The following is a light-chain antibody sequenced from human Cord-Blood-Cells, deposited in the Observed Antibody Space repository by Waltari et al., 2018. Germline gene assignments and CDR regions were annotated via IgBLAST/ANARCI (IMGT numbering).Light chain of an antibody. Sequence: DRVMTQSPLPLHVTRGEPSSLPCRSSQSLLHSNGYNYLDCYLQKPGQSPQLLIYLGSNRASGIPDRFSGSGSGTDFTLKISRVEAEDVGVYYCMPALQASYTFGQGTKLEIK. CDR1: QSLLHSNGYNY. J-gene: IGKJ2*01. CDR2: LGS. V-gene: IGKV2-28*01. CDR3: MPALQASYT.